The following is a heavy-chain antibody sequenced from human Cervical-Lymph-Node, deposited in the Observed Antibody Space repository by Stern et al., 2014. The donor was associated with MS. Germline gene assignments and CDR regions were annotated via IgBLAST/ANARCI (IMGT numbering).Heavy chain of an antibody. V-gene: IGHV4-61*02. J-gene: IGHJ2*01. CDR2: IYTSGRT. D-gene: IGHD4-23*01. CDR1: GGSISSGSYY. CDR3: ARGIYGGNSGFRYWYFDL. Sequence: QVQLQESGPGLVKPSQTLSLTCTVSGGSISSGSYYWSWIRQPAGKGLEWIGRIYTSGRTNYNPSLKSRVTITVDTSKTQSSLKLSFVTAADTAVYYCARGIYGGNSGFRYWYFDLWGRGTLVTVSS.